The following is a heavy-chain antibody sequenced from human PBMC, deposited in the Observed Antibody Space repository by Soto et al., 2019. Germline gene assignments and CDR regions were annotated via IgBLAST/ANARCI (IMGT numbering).Heavy chain of an antibody. CDR2: IYYSGST. CDR1: GGSISSSSYY. V-gene: IGHV4-39*01. CDR3: ARQQLWYSSRWKNAFDI. D-gene: IGHD6-13*01. J-gene: IGHJ3*02. Sequence: QLQLQESGPGLVKPSETLSLTCTVSGGSISSSSYYWGWIRQPPGKGLEWIGSIYYSGSTYYNPALKGRVPLSVDTSKTHHALKLSAVAPADTVVYYCARQQLWYSSRWKNAFDIWARGPMVTVSS.